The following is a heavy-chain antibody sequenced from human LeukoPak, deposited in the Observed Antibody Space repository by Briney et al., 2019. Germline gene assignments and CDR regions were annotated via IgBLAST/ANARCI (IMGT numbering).Heavy chain of an antibody. CDR2: ISYDGSYK. CDR3: AKDWKWEVLIGAFNV. Sequence: GGSLRLSCTASGFAFSSYGMHWVRQAPGKGLEWVAAISYDGSYKYYPDFVKGRFTISRDNSRNTLHLQMNSLRPDDTAVYYCAKDWKWEVLIGAFNVWGQGSMVTVS. J-gene: IGHJ3*01. V-gene: IGHV3-30*18. CDR1: GFAFSSYG. D-gene: IGHD1-26*01.